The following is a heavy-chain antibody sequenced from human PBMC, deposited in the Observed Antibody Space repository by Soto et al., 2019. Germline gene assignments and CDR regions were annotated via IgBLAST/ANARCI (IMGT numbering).Heavy chain of an antibody. CDR2: ISYDGSNK. D-gene: IGHD3-3*01. V-gene: IGHV3-30-3*01. Sequence: PGGSLRLSCAASGFTFSSYAMHWVRQAAGKGLEWVAVISYDGSNKYYADSVKGRFTISRDNSKNTLYLQMNSLRAEDTAVYYCARSGRAWYYDFWSGHDPGSMDVWGQGTTVTVSS. CDR3: ARSGRAWYYDFWSGHDPGSMDV. CDR1: GFTFSSYA. J-gene: IGHJ6*02.